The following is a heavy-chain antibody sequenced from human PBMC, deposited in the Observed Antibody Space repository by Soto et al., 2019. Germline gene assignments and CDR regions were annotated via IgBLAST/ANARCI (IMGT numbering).Heavy chain of an antibody. J-gene: IGHJ4*02. CDR2: IHHNGNER. CDR3: LGSGSFSL. Sequence: EVQLVESGGGLVHPGGSLRLSCVVSGFTFSGYWMHWVRQAPGKGLECVANIHHNGNERYYVDSVKGRFTISSDNAKNSLYLHMNSLRAEDTAVYYCLGSGSFSLWGQGTLVTVSS. CDR1: GFTFSGYW. D-gene: IGHD3-10*01. V-gene: IGHV3-7*01.